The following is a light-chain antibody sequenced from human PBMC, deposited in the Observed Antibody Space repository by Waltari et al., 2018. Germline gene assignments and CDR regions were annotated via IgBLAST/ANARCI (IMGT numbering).Light chain of an antibody. CDR3: QQYNSDSHS. CDR1: QSISTW. J-gene: IGKJ2*01. Sequence: DIQMTQSPSSLSASVGDKVTITCRASQSISTWLAWFQLKPGKAPKLLIYKASNLESGVPSRFSGSGSGTEFTLTISSLLPEDFAPYYCQQYNSDSHSFGQGTRLEVK. CDR2: KAS. V-gene: IGKV1-5*03.